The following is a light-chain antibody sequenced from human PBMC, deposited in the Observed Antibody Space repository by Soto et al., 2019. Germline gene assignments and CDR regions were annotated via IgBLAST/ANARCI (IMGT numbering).Light chain of an antibody. V-gene: IGLV2-8*01. CDR3: ASYGGRDDMI. Sequence: QSVLTQPPSASGSPGQSVTISCTGTSSDVGGYDRVSWFQQHPGKAPKLIIYGVTDPISGVPDRFSGSKSGNTASLTVSGLQAEDEADYYCASYGGRDDMIFGGGTKLTVL. CDR2: GVT. J-gene: IGLJ2*01. CDR1: SSDVGGYDR.